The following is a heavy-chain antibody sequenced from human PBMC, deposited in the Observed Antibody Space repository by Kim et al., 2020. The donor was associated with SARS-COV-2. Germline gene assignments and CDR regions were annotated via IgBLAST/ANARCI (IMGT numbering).Heavy chain of an antibody. CDR3: ARGRRADQNYFDY. Sequence: SETLSLTCAVYGGSFSGYYWSWIRQPPGKGLEWIGEINHSGSTNYNPSLKSRVTISVDTSKNQFSLKLSSVTAADTAVYYCARGRRADQNYFDYWGQGT. J-gene: IGHJ4*02. V-gene: IGHV4-34*01. CDR1: GGSFSGYY. CDR2: INHSGST. D-gene: IGHD6-13*01.